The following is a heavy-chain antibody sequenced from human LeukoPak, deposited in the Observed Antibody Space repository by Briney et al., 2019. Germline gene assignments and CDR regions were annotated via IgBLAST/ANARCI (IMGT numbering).Heavy chain of an antibody. Sequence: SETLSRTCTVSGGSISSYYWSWIRQPPGKGLEWIGYIYYSGSTNYNPSLKSRVTISVDTSKNQFSLKLSSVTAADTAVYYCAMVRDGYNYVDYWGQGTLVTVSS. CDR3: AMVRDGYNYVDY. CDR2: IYYSGST. V-gene: IGHV4-59*08. D-gene: IGHD5-24*01. CDR1: GGSISSYY. J-gene: IGHJ4*02.